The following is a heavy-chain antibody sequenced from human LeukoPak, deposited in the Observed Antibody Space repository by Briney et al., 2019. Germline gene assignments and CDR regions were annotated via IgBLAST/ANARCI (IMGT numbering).Heavy chain of an antibody. CDR1: GLCLSHAW. D-gene: IGHD3-3*01. J-gene: IGHJ4*02. Sequence: PGGSLRLSCVASGLCLSHAWMSWVRQTPGKGLEWIGRIKSKSDGDSKDYAAPVRDRFTISRDDWKDTVFLEMTTLRTEDTGVYFCTTAPSYYNFNSFDYWGQGTVVTVSS. V-gene: IGHV3-15*01. CDR2: IKSKSDGDSK. CDR3: TTAPSYYNFNSFDY.